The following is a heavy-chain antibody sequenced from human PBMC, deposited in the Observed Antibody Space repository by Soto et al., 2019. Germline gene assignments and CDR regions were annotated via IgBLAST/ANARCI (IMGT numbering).Heavy chain of an antibody. CDR1: GFTFTRYS. V-gene: IGHV3-21*06. J-gene: IGHJ4*02. Sequence: LRLSCAASGFTFTRYSMNWVRQAPGKGLEWVSSISSTTNYIYYGDSMKGRFTISRDNAKNSLYLEMNSLRAEDTAVYYCARESEDLTSNFDYWGQGTLVTVPQ. CDR3: ARESEDLTSNFDY. CDR2: ISSTTNYI.